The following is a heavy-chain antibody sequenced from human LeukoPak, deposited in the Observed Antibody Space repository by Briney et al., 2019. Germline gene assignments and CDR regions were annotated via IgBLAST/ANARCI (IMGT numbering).Heavy chain of an antibody. J-gene: IGHJ6*02. CDR3: AKVLNIYHYYGMDV. D-gene: IGHD2/OR15-2a*01. V-gene: IGHV3-23*01. CDR2: ISGSGGST. Sequence: PGGSLRLSCAASGFTLTSYAMTWVRQAPGKGLEWVSGISGSGGSTDYADSVRGRFTISRDNSKNTLFLQMNSLRAEDTAVYYCAKVLNIYHYYGMDVWGQGTTVTVSS. CDR1: GFTLTSYA.